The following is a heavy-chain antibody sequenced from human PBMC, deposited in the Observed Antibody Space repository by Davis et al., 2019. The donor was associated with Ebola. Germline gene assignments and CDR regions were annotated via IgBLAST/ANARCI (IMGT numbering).Heavy chain of an antibody. V-gene: IGHV3-23*01. CDR1: GFSFSTYA. CDR3: AKDAGTQRIAARLVPYYFDY. J-gene: IGHJ4*02. Sequence: PGGSLRLSCAASGFSFSTYAMSWVRQAPGKGLEWVSTIRGSGDSTYYADSVKGRFTISRDNSKYTLYLQMNSLRADDTAVYYCAKDAGTQRIAARLVPYYFDYWGQGTLVTVSS. CDR2: IRGSGDST. D-gene: IGHD6-6*01.